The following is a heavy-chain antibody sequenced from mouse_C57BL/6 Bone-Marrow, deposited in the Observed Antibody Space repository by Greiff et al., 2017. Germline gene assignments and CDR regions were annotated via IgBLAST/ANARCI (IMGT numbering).Heavy chain of an antibody. J-gene: IGHJ2*01. V-gene: IGHV14-4*01. D-gene: IGHD2-3*01. CDR2: IDPEIGDT. CDR1: GFNIKDDY. CDR3: SSFDGNYFDF. Sequence: EVKLVESGAELVRPGASVKLSCTASGFNIKDDYIHWVKQRPEQGLEWIGLIDPEIGDTEYASKFQGKATITSDTSSNTAYLQLSSLTSEDTAVYYCSSFDGNYFDFWGQGTPLTVAS.